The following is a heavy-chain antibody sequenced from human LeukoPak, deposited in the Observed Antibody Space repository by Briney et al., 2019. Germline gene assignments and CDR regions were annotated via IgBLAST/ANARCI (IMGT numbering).Heavy chain of an antibody. J-gene: IGHJ4*02. CDR2: IRVSA. Sequence: GGSLRLSCTTSGFTFSSYALSWVRQAPGKGLEWVSGIRVSAYYPDSVTGRFTISRDNSKNTLYLQMNSLRAEDTAVYYCAKDIGRWELQYYFDYWGQGTLVTVSS. D-gene: IGHD1-26*01. CDR1: GFTFSSYA. V-gene: IGHV3-23*01. CDR3: AKDIGRWELQYYFDY.